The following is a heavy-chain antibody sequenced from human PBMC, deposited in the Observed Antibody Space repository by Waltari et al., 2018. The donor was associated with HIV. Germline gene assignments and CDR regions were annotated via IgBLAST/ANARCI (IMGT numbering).Heavy chain of an antibody. D-gene: IGHD3-22*01. Sequence: QVQLVESGGGLVKPGGSLRLSCAASGFTFSDYYMTWIRQAPGKGLEWISYISNSGDIIYYADSWKGRFTISRDNAKNSLYLQMNSLRAEDTAVYYCARDRWYYFDTSDYFYDYWGQGTLVTVSS. CDR3: ARDRWYYFDTSDYFYDY. CDR2: ISNSGDII. CDR1: GFTFSDYY. J-gene: IGHJ4*02. V-gene: IGHV3-11*01.